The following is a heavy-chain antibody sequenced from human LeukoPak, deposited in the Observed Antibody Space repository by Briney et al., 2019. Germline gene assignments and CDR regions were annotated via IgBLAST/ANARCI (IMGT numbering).Heavy chain of an antibody. J-gene: IGHJ4*02. CDR2: IWYEGSNK. D-gene: IGHD3-22*01. V-gene: IGHV3-33*01. CDR3: ARGSHYYDSSGEFDY. CDR1: GFTFSSYG. Sequence: PGGSLRLSCAASGFTFSSYGMHWVRQAPGKGLEWEAVIWYEGSNKYYADSVKGRFTISRDNSKNTLYLQMNSLRAEDTAVYYCARGSHYYDSSGEFDYGGQGTLVTVSA.